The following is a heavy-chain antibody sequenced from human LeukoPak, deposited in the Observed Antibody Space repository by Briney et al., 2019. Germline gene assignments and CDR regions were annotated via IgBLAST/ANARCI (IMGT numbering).Heavy chain of an antibody. J-gene: IGHJ4*02. V-gene: IGHV4-34*01. CDR2: INHSGST. CDR3: ARTPYDSSGYSDY. D-gene: IGHD3-22*01. CDR1: GGSFSGYY. Sequence: SETLSLTCAVCGGSFSGYYWSWIRQPPGKGLEWIGEINHSGSTNYNPSLKSRVTISVDTSKNQFSLKLSSVTAADTAVYYCARTPYDSSGYSDYWGQGTLVTVSS.